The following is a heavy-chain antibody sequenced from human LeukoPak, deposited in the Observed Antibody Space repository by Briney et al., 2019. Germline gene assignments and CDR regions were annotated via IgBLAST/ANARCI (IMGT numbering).Heavy chain of an antibody. CDR3: ARDLDYGGNSDSFDI. J-gene: IGHJ3*02. CDR2: SRIKATSYTT. CDR1: GFTFSDHY. Sequence: GGSLRLSCAASGFTFSDHYMDWVRQAPGKGLEWVGRSRIKATSYTTEYAASVKGRFIVSRDDSKNSLYLQMNSLKTEDTAVYYCARDLDYGGNSDSFDIWGQGTMVSVSS. V-gene: IGHV3-72*01. D-gene: IGHD4-23*01.